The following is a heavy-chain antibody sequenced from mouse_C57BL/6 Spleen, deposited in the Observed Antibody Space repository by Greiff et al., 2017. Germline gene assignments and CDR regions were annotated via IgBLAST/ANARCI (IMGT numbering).Heavy chain of an antibody. Sequence: QVQLQQSGAELARPGASVKLSCKASGYTFTSYGISWVKQRTGQGLEWIGEIYPRSGNTYYNEKFKGKATLTADKSSSTAYMELRSLTSGDSAVYFCARSGSSFFAYWGQGTLVTVSA. J-gene: IGHJ3*01. CDR3: ARSGSSFFAY. CDR1: GYTFTSYG. V-gene: IGHV1-81*01. CDR2: IYPRSGNT. D-gene: IGHD1-1*01.